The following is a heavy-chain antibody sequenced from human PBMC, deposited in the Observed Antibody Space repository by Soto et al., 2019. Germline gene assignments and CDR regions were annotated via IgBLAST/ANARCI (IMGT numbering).Heavy chain of an antibody. J-gene: IGHJ3*02. D-gene: IGHD6-19*01. CDR3: ARDRRGVAGTARAFDT. CDR1: GFTFSTYS. CDR2: ISSSSTTI. V-gene: IGHV3-48*02. Sequence: GGSLRLSCAASGFTFSTYSMNWVRQAPGKGLEWVSYISSSSTTIYYADSVKGRFTISRDNAKNSLYLQMSSLRDEDTAVYYCARDRRGVAGTARAFDTWGQGTMVTVSS.